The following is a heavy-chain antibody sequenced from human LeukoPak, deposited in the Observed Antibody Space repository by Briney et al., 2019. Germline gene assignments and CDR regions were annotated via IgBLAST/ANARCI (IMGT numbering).Heavy chain of an antibody. Sequence: SETLSLTCTVSGGSISSSSYYWGWIRQPPGKGLEWVGSIYCSGSTYYNPSLKSRVTISVDTSKNQFSLKLSSVTAADTAVYYCARLEHQQLVDYWGQGTLVTVSS. CDR2: IYCSGST. CDR3: ARLEHQQLVDY. J-gene: IGHJ4*02. CDR1: GGSISSSSYY. D-gene: IGHD6-13*01. V-gene: IGHV4-39*01.